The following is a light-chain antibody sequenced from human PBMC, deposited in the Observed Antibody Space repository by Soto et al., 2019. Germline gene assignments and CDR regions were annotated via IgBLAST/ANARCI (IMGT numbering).Light chain of an antibody. CDR1: SSDVGAFNY. CDR2: DVS. CDR3: NSYTSNNTYV. J-gene: IGLJ1*01. V-gene: IGLV2-14*03. Sequence: QSVLTQPASVSGSPGQAITISCSGTSSDVGAFNYVSWYQQHPGKAPKLMIYDVSNRPSGVSNRFSGSKSGNTASLTISGLRAEDEADYYCNSYTSNNTYVFGAG.